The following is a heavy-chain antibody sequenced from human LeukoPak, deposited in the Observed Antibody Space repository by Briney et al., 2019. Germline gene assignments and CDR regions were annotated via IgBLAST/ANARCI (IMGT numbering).Heavy chain of an antibody. CDR2: IKRDESEK. CDR3: ARADYDYARGGMDA. CDR1: GFTFYTYW. J-gene: IGHJ6*02. V-gene: IGHV3-7*04. D-gene: IGHD3-16*01. Sequence: PGGSLRLSCAASGFTFYTYWMSWVRQAPGKGLEWVANIKRDESEKYYVDSVKGRFTISRDNAKNLLYLQMNSLRGEDTAVYYCARADYDYARGGMDAWGQGTTVTVSS.